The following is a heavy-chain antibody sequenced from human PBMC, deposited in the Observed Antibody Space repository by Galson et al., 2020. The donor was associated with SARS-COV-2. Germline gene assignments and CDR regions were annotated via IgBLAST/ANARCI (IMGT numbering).Heavy chain of an antibody. Sequence: KIGESLKISCAASGFTFSSYSMNWVRQAPGKGLEWVSSISSSSSYIYYADSVKGRFTISRDNAKNSLYLQMNSLRAEDTAVYYCASSNTYYDILTDQDYWGQGTLVTVSS. CDR2: ISSSSSYI. CDR1: GFTFSSYS. CDR3: ASSNTYYDILTDQDY. V-gene: IGHV3-21*01. D-gene: IGHD3-9*01. J-gene: IGHJ4*02.